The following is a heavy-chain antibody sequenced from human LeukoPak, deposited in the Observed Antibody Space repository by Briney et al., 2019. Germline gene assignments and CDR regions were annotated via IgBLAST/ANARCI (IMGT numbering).Heavy chain of an antibody. CDR2: ISYDGSNR. Sequence: PGRSLRLSCAASGFTFSSYGMHWVRQAPGKGLEWVAVISYDGSNRYYADSVKGRFTISRDNSKNTLYLQMNSLRAEDTAVYYCASLRPRGGDAFDIWGQGTMVTVSS. J-gene: IGHJ3*02. V-gene: IGHV3-30*03. D-gene: IGHD3-16*01. CDR3: ASLRPRGGDAFDI. CDR1: GFTFSSYG.